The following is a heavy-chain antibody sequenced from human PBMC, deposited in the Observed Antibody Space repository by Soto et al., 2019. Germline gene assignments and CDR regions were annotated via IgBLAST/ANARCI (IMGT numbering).Heavy chain of an antibody. CDR3: ARGGVAAAGTLGN. CDR1: GGTFNSYT. D-gene: IGHD6-13*01. CDR2: IIPVLGVA. J-gene: IGHJ4*02. V-gene: IGHV1-69*02. Sequence: QVQLVQSGAEVKRPGSSVRVSCKASGGTFNSYTISWVRQAPGQGPEWMGRIIPVLGVANYAQTFQGRVTITADKSTSTVYMDLSSLRSEDMAVYYCARGGVAAAGTLGNWGQGTLVTVSS.